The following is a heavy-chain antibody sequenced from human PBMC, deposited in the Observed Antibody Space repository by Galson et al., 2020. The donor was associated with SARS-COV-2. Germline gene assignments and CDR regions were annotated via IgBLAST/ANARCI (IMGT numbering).Heavy chain of an antibody. V-gene: IGHV4-38-2*01. CDR3: ARGYSSSWYFG. Sequence: SETLSLTCAVSGYSISSGYYWGWLRQPPGKGQEWIGSIYHSGSTYYNPSLKSRVTISVDTSKNQFSLKLSSVTAADTAVYYCARGYSSSWYFGWGQGTLVTVSS. CDR2: IYHSGST. J-gene: IGHJ4*02. CDR1: GYSISSGYY. D-gene: IGHD6-13*01.